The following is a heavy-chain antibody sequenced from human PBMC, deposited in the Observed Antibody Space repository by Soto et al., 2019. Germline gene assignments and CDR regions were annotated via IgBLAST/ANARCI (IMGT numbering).Heavy chain of an antibody. J-gene: IGHJ6*02. D-gene: IGHD1-1*01. Sequence: GGSLRLSCAASGFAFSSNYMTWVRQAPGKGLECVSVLSTSGNKYYADSARERWTISRDNSKNTLWVQMNGLRGEDTAVYYCATRTASYYYATDVWGQGTTVTVSS. CDR2: LSTSGNK. CDR3: ATRTASYYYATDV. CDR1: GFAFSSNY. V-gene: IGHV3-53*01.